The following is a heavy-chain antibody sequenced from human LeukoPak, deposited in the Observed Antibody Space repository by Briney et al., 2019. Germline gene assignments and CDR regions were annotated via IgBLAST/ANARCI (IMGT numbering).Heavy chain of an antibody. CDR2: IYTRGST. CDR3: ARDALYCSSSSCYRYWYFDL. V-gene: IGHV4-4*07. CDR1: GGSISGSY. Sequence: PSETLSLTCTVSGGSISGSYWNWVRQPAEKGLEWIGRIYTRGSTNYNPSLKSRVTMSVDTSKNQFSLKLSSVTAADTAVYYCARDALYCSSSSCYRYWYFDLWGRGTLVTVSS. D-gene: IGHD2-2*01. J-gene: IGHJ2*01.